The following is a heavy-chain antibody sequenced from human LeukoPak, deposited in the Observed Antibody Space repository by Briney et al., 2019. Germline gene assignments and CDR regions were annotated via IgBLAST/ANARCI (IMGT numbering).Heavy chain of an antibody. J-gene: IGHJ4*02. D-gene: IGHD3-22*01. CDR3: ARAHYYDSSGLDF. V-gene: IGHV3-48*03. Sequence: PGGSLRLSCAASGFTFSSYEMHWVRQPPGKGLEWVSYISSSDSTIYYADSVKGRFTISRDNAKNSLYLQMNSLRAEDTAVYYCARAHYYDSSGLDFWGQGTLVTVSS. CDR2: ISSSDSTI. CDR1: GFTFSSYE.